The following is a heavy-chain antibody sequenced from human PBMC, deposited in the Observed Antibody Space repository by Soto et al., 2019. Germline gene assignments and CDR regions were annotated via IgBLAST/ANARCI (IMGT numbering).Heavy chain of an antibody. D-gene: IGHD3-3*01. CDR3: ARDRSLIFAIPPYGMDV. CDR1: GFTFSSHE. V-gene: IGHV3-48*03. Sequence: PGGSLRLSCVVSGFTFSSHEMNWVRQAPGKGPEWVSKISENEGTTSYADSVKGRFTIPRDNARDSLYLHMDSLRAEDTAVYYCARDRSLIFAIPPYGMDVWGQGTTVTVSS. J-gene: IGHJ6*02. CDR2: ISENEGTT.